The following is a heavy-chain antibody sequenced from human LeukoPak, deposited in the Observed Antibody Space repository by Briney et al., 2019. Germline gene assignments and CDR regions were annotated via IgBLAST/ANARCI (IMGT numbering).Heavy chain of an antibody. CDR3: ARPMGPQVDIVADY. V-gene: IGHV3-11*01. CDR1: GFTFSDYY. CDR2: IISIGSTI. Sequence: PGGSLGLSCAASGFTFSDYYMSWIRQAPGKGLEWVSYIISIGSTIYYAHSVKGRFTISTDNTKNSLYLQINSLRAEDTTLYYTARPMGPQVDIVADYWGQGTLVPVCS. J-gene: IGHJ4*02. D-gene: IGHD5-12*01.